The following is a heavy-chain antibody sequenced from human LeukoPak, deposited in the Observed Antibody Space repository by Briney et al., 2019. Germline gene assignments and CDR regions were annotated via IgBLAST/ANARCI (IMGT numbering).Heavy chain of an antibody. J-gene: IGHJ4*02. CDR2: IYDSRTI. D-gene: IGHD3-16*02. CDR1: GGSISSGSHH. CDR3: ARGDYDYVWGSYRSPRLDY. V-gene: IGHV4-39*01. Sequence: SETLSLTCAVSGGSISSGSHHWGWFRQSPGKGLEWIGSIYDSRTIYYNPSLNSRVTISADTSKNQFSLKLSSVTAADTAVYYCARGDYDYVWGSYRSPRLDYWGQGTLVTVSS.